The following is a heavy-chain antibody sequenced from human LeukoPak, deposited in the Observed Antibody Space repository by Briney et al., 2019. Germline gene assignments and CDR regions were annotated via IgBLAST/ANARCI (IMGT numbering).Heavy chain of an antibody. Sequence: SETLSLTCAVYGGSLSGYYWSWIRQPPGKGLEWIGEINHSGSTNYNPSLKSRVTISVDTSKNQFSLKLSSVTAADTAVCYCARGPTRARSRIAARRISYYFDYWGQGTLVTVSS. D-gene: IGHD6-6*01. V-gene: IGHV4-34*01. CDR2: INHSGST. CDR3: ARGPTRARSRIAARRISYYFDY. J-gene: IGHJ4*02. CDR1: GGSLSGYY.